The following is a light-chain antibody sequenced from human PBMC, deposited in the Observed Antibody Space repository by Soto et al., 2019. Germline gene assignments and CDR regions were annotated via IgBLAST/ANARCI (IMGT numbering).Light chain of an antibody. CDR1: SSDVGSYNL. CDR3: CSYAGSSTYV. CDR2: EVS. Sequence: QSALTQPASVSGSPGQSITISCTGTSSDVGSYNLVSWYQQHPGKAPKLMIYEVSKRPSGVSNRFSGSKSGNTASLTISGLRAEDEADYYCCSYAGSSTYVFGTGTQLTVL. V-gene: IGLV2-23*02. J-gene: IGLJ1*01.